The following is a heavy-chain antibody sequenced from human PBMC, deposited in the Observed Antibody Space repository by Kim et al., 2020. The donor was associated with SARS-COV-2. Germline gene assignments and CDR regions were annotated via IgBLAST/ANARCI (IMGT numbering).Heavy chain of an antibody. Sequence: GGSLRLSCAASGFTFSSYAMSWVRQAPGKGLEWVSTISGTGSSTNYADSVKGRFTISRDNSKNTPYLQMNSLRAEDTAVYYCAKVRKYSCGLGDCYFDYWGQGTLVTVSS. CDR3: AKVRKYSCGLGDCYFDY. D-gene: IGHD6-19*01. CDR2: ISGTGSST. J-gene: IGHJ4*02. CDR1: GFTFSSYA. V-gene: IGHV3-23*01.